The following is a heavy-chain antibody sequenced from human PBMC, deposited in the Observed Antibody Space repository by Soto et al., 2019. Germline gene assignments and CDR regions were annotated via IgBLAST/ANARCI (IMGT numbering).Heavy chain of an antibody. Sequence: EEQLVESGGGLVQPGGSLRLSCAASGFIFSNFWIDWVRQAPGKGLEWVAKINQDGSEKYYVDSVKGRFTISRDNAKSSLYLQMNSLRAEDTAVYYCAVLSIAAVVDFWGQGTLITVSS. CDR1: GFIFSNFW. CDR2: INQDGSEK. D-gene: IGHD6-25*01. J-gene: IGHJ4*02. V-gene: IGHV3-7*01. CDR3: AVLSIAAVVDF.